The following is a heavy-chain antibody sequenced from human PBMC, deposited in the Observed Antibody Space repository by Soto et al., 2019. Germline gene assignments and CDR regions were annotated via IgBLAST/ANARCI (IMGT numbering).Heavy chain of an antibody. CDR1: GFTVSNNY. Sequence: EVQLVESGGGLIQPGGSLRLSCAVSGFTVSNNYMSWVRQAPGKGLEGVSVIYSGGYTAYGDSVKGRFTISRDNSKNTPYLKMNSRRADDGVRYVWATQAGGGGYWGQGTLVTVSS. J-gene: IGHJ4*02. CDR2: IYSGGYT. D-gene: IGHD1-20*01. CDR3: ATQAGGGGY. V-gene: IGHV3-53*01.